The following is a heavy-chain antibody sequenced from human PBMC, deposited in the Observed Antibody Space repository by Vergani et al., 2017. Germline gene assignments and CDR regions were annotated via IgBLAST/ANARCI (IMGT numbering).Heavy chain of an antibody. CDR2: IYHSGST. V-gene: IGHV4-39*07. Sequence: QLQLQESGPGLVKPSETLSLTCTVSGGSISSSSYYWGWIRQPPGKGLEWIGEIYHSGSTNYNPSLKSRVTISVDKSKNQFSLKLSSVTAADTAVYYCASYTTITAQQMSLYCSGGSCYGDAFDIWGQGTMVTVSS. CDR3: ASYTTITAQQMSLYCSGGSCYGDAFDI. CDR1: GGSISSSSYY. J-gene: IGHJ3*02. D-gene: IGHD2-15*01.